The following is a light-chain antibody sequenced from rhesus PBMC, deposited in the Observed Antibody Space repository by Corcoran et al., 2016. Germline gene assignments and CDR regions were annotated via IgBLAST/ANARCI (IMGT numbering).Light chain of an antibody. V-gene: IGKV1-22*01. CDR1: QSISSW. J-gene: IGKJ4*01. CDR3: LQYSSSPLT. CDR2: KAS. Sequence: DIQMSQSPSSLSASVGDRVTITCRASQSISSWLDWYQQKPGKAPKLLIYKASSLQSGVPSRFSGSGSGTDCTLTISSLQPEDFATYYCLQYSSSPLTFGGGTKVELK.